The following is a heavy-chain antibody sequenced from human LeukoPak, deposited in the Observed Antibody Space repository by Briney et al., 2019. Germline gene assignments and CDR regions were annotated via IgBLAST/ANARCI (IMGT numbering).Heavy chain of an antibody. CDR3: AKWGDYDVLTGYYVPDY. D-gene: IGHD3-9*01. Sequence: GASLRLSCAASGFTFSNYALSWVRQAPGKGLEWVSAILGSGGSTYYADSVKGRFTVSRDNSKSTLYLQMNSLRAEDTALYYCAKWGDYDVLTGYYVPDYWGQGTLVTVSS. CDR2: ILGSGGST. V-gene: IGHV3-23*01. J-gene: IGHJ4*02. CDR1: GFTFSNYA.